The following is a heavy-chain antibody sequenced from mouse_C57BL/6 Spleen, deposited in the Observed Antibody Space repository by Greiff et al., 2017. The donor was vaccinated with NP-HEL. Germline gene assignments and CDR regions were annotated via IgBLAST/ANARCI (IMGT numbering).Heavy chain of an antibody. J-gene: IGHJ1*03. CDR3: ASQLGLHWYCDV. Sequence: VKLVESGAELARPGASVKMSCKASGYTFTSYTMHWVKQRPGQGLEWIGYINPSSGYTKYNQKFKDKATLTADKSSSTAYMQLSSLTSEDSAVYYCASQLGLHWYCDVWGTGTTVTVSS. D-gene: IGHD4-1*02. CDR1: GYTFTSYT. V-gene: IGHV1-4*01. CDR2: INPSSGYT.